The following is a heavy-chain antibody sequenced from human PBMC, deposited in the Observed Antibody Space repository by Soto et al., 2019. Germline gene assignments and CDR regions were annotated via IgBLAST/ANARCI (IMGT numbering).Heavy chain of an antibody. J-gene: IGHJ1*01. Sequence: GGSLRLSCAASGFTLSYYYMTWIRQTPGKGLEWVAHIDGRSDNIGYADSVKGRFAISRDNARNSLFLQMNSVTADDTGVYFCTKGGRTTSYYWEYWGPGALVTVSS. CDR2: IDGRSDNI. D-gene: IGHD3-10*01. V-gene: IGHV3-11*06. CDR3: TKGGRTTSYYWEY. CDR1: GFTLSYYY.